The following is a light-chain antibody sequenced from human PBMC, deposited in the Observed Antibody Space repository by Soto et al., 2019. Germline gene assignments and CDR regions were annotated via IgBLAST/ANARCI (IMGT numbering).Light chain of an antibody. J-gene: IGLJ2*01. CDR1: SSDVGGYNY. CDR2: DVS. V-gene: IGLV2-14*01. CDR3: SSYTTSSPHVV. Sequence: QSVLTQPASVSGSPGQSITISCTGTSSDVGGYNYVSWYQQHPGKAPKLMIYDVSNRPSGVSNRFSGSKSGNTASLTISGLQAEDEADYYGSSYTTSSPHVVFGGGTKVTVL.